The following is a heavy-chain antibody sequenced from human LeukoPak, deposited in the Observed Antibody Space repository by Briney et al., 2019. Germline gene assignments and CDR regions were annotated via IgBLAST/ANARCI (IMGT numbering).Heavy chain of an antibody. V-gene: IGHV3-9*01. D-gene: IGHD6-19*01. CDR3: EGEGGWTSFDY. J-gene: IGHJ4*02. Sequence: GGSLRLSCAASGFTFDDYAMHWVRQAPGKGLEWVSGISWNSGSIGYADSVKGRFTISRDNAKNSLYLQMNSLRAEDTALYYCEGEGGWTSFDYWGQGPLVTV. CDR2: ISWNSGSI. CDR1: GFTFDDYA.